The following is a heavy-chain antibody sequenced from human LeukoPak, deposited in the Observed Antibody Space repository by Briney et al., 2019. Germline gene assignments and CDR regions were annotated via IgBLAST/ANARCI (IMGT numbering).Heavy chain of an antibody. CDR3: AKGFWSGYYTPNDF. CDR1: GFTFSYYA. Sequence: GGSLRLSCAASGFTFSYYAMSRVRQAPGKGLEWVSVISGSGSGTYYADSVKGRFTISRDNTKNTLSLQMNSLRAEDTAIYHCAKGFWSGYYTPNDFWGQGTLVTVSS. CDR2: ISGSGSGT. J-gene: IGHJ4*02. V-gene: IGHV3-23*01. D-gene: IGHD3-3*01.